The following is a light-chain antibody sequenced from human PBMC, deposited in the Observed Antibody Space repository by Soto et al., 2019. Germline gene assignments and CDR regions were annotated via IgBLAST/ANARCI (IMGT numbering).Light chain of an antibody. V-gene: IGKV1-39*01. CDR3: QQSYSTPRT. Sequence: DIQMTPSPSSLSASVGDRVTITCRASQSISSYLNWYQQKPGTAPKLLIYAASTLQSGVPSRFSSSGSGTDFTLTISSLQTEDFATYYCQQSYSTPRTCGQGTKVEIK. CDR1: QSISSY. J-gene: IGKJ1*01. CDR2: AAS.